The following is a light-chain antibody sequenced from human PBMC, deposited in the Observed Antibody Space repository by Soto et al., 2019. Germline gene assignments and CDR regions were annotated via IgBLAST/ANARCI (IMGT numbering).Light chain of an antibody. CDR1: QGISSY. J-gene: IGKJ1*01. Sequence: AIRMTQSPSSLSASTGDRVTITCRASQGISSYLAWYQQKPGKAPKLLIYAASTLQSGVPSRFSGSGSGTEFTLTISSLQPDDFATYYCQQYNSYSGTFGQGTKVEIK. V-gene: IGKV1-8*01. CDR3: QQYNSYSGT. CDR2: AAS.